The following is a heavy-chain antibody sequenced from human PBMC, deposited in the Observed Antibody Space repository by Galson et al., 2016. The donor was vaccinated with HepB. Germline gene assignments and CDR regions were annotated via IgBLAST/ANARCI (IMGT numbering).Heavy chain of an antibody. CDR3: AKDPGRYGDYVFYYYGMDA. Sequence: SLRLSCAASGFTFSSYAMSWVRQAPGKGLEWVSAISGSGGSTYYADSVKGRFTISRDNSKNTLYLQMNSLRAEDTAVYYCAKDPGRYGDYVFYYYGMDAWGQGTTVTVSS. D-gene: IGHD4-17*01. V-gene: IGHV3-23*01. J-gene: IGHJ6*02. CDR1: GFTFSSYA. CDR2: ISGSGGST.